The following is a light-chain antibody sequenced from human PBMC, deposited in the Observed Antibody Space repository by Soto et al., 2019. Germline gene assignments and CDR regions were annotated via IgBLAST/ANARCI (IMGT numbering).Light chain of an antibody. CDR1: EAVSTN. CDR2: DIS. CDR3: QQRSNRIT. V-gene: IGKV3-11*01. Sequence: SPATLSVFPGAGDTLSCRASEAVSTNLAGYQHKPGQAPRLLIYDISTRAAAIPARFSGSGSGTDFTLTVSSLEPEYCALYYCQQRSNRITVGQGTRLEIK. J-gene: IGKJ5*01.